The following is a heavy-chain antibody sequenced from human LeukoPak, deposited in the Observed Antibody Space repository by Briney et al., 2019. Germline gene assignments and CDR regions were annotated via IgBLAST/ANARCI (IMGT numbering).Heavy chain of an antibody. J-gene: IGHJ4*02. CDR3: ARRPRGKWEPRLPFDY. V-gene: IGHV4-30-4*08. CDR1: GGSISSGDYY. CDR2: IYYSGST. D-gene: IGHD1-26*01. Sequence: SETLSLTCTVSGGSISSGDYYWSWIRQPPGRGLEWIGYIYYSGSTYYNPSLKSRVTISVDTSKNQFSLKLSSVTAADTAVYYCARRPRGKWEPRLPFDYWGQGTLVTVSS.